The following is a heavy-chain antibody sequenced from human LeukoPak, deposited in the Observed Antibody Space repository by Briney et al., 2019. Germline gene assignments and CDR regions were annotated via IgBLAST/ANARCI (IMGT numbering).Heavy chain of an antibody. CDR3: VRDFGPSSYYFDF. D-gene: IGHD3-3*01. CDR2: IKQDGSEK. Sequence: PGGSLRLSCAASGFTFSRYWMSWLRQAPGKGLEWVANIKQDGSEKYYVDSVKGRFTISRDNAKNSLYLQMNSLRAEDTAVYYCVRDFGPSSYYFDFWGQGTLVTVSS. V-gene: IGHV3-7*01. CDR1: GFTFSRYW. J-gene: IGHJ4*02.